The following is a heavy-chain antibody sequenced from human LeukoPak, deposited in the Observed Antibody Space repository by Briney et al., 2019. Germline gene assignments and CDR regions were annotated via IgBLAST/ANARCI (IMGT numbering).Heavy chain of an antibody. V-gene: IGHV1-69*05. D-gene: IGHD3-3*01. Sequence: ASVKVSCKASGYTFTGYYMHWVRQAPGQGLEWMGGIIPIFGTANYVQKFQGRVTITTDESTSTAYMELSSLRSEDTAVYYCARSGFDAFDIWGQGTMVTVSS. CDR3: ARSGFDAFDI. CDR1: GYTFTGYY. CDR2: IIPIFGTA. J-gene: IGHJ3*02.